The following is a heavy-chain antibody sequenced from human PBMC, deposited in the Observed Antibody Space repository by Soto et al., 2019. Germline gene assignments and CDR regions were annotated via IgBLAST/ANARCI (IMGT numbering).Heavy chain of an antibody. CDR1: GFTFSSYE. V-gene: IGHV3-48*03. J-gene: IGHJ4*02. CDR2: ISSSGSTI. Sequence: PGGSLRLSCAASGFTFSSYEMNWVRQAPGKGLEWVSYISSSGSTIYYADSVKGRFTISRDNAKNSLYLQMNSLRAEDTAVYYCAREGLFGRYGSADYWGQGTLVIVSS. CDR3: AREGLFGRYGSADY. D-gene: IGHD3-10*01.